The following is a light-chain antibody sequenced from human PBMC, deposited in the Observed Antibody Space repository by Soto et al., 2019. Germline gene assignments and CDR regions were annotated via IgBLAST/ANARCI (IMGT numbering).Light chain of an antibody. Sequence: EIVLTQSPATLSLSPGERATLSCRASQSVSSYLAWYQQKPGQAPRLLIYDASNRATGIPARLSGSGSGTDFTLTISSLEPEDFAVYYCQQRSNWPSMYTFGQGTKLEIK. CDR2: DAS. CDR1: QSVSSY. CDR3: QQRSNWPSMYT. V-gene: IGKV3-11*01. J-gene: IGKJ2*01.